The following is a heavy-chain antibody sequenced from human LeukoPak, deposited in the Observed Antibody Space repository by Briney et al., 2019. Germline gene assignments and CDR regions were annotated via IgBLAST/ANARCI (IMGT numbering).Heavy chain of an antibody. D-gene: IGHD6-13*01. Sequence: GGSVRLSCEASGFTFTGYAMDWVRQAPGRGLEWVAVISFDGGNEYYADSVKGRFTISRDNSKNTLFLQMNSLRPEDTAVYYCAREGGIAAAGYDYWGQGTLVTVSS. CDR3: AREGGIAAAGYDY. CDR2: ISFDGGNE. J-gene: IGHJ4*02. CDR1: GFTFTGYA. V-gene: IGHV3-30-3*01.